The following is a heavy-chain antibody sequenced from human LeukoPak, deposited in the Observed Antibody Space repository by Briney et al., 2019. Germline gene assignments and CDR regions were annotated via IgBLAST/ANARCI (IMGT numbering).Heavy chain of an antibody. CDR1: GGSISSGEYY. J-gene: IGHJ5*02. D-gene: IGHD6-19*01. CDR3: AREGSGIAVAGNGFDP. V-gene: IGHV4-30-4*01. CDR2: VYYSGST. Sequence: PSQTLSLTCTVSGGSISSGEYYWSWIRQPPGKGLEWIGYVYYSGSTYYNPSLKSRVTISVDTSKNQFSLKLSSLTAADTAVYYCAREGSGIAVAGNGFDPWGQGTLVPVSS.